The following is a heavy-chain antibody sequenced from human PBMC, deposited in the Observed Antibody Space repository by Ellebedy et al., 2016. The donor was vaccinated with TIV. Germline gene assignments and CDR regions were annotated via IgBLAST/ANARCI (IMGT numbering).Heavy chain of an antibody. V-gene: IGHV2-70*11. CDR2: IDWDEYT. J-gene: IGHJ4*02. Sequence: SGPTLVKPTETLTLTCTFSGFSLRTSGMCIDWIRQPPGKALEWLARIDWDEYTYYSISLQTRLTISKARTRNQVVLTMTSMDADDSGMYFCAREDGEFSYALDSWGQGILVTVST. D-gene: IGHD3-16*01. CDR3: AREDGEFSYALDS. CDR1: GFSLRTSGMC.